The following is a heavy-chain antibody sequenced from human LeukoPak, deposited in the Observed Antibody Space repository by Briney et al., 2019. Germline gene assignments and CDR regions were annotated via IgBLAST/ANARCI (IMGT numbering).Heavy chain of an antibody. CDR3: AREWELATTGNYYYYYGMDV. CDR2: INPNSGGT. Sequence: ASVKASCKASGYTFTGYYMHWVRQAPGQGLEWMGWINPNSGGTNYAQKFQGRVTINRDTSISTAYMELSRLRSDDTAVYYWAREWELATTGNYYYYYGMDVWGQGTTVTVSS. CDR1: GYTFTGYY. D-gene: IGHD1-26*01. V-gene: IGHV1-2*02. J-gene: IGHJ6*02.